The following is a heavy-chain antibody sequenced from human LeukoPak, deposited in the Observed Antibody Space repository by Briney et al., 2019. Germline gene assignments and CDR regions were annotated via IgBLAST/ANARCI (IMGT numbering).Heavy chain of an antibody. D-gene: IGHD4-17*01. CDR1: GFTFSSYS. Sequence: GGSLRLSCAASGFTFSSYSMNWVRQAPGKGLEWVSSISSSSSYIYYADSVKGRFTISRDNAKNSLYLQMNSLRAEDTAVYYCARDPTYGDYGYYYYYGMDVWGQGTTVTVSS. CDR2: ISSSSSYI. J-gene: IGHJ6*02. CDR3: ARDPTYGDYGYYYYYGMDV. V-gene: IGHV3-21*01.